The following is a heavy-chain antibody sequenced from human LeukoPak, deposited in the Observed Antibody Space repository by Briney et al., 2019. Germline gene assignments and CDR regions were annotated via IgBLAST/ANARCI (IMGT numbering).Heavy chain of an antibody. V-gene: IGHV4-38-2*01. Sequence: SETLSLTCAVYGGSFSGYYWGWIRQPPGKGLEWIGSIYHSGSTYYNPSLKSRVTISVDTSKNQFSLKLSSVTAADTAVYYCARRGYSYADFDYWGQGTLVTVSS. CDR2: IYHSGST. CDR1: GGSFSGYY. D-gene: IGHD5-18*01. J-gene: IGHJ4*02. CDR3: ARRGYSYADFDY.